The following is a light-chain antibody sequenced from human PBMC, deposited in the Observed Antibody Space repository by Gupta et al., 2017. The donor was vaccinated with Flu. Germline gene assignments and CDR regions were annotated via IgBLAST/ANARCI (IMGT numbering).Light chain of an antibody. CDR1: QSINSW. Sequence: DIQMTQSPSTLSASVGDRVTITCRASQSINSWLAWYQQKPGKAPKLLIYMASALESGVPSRFSGSGSGTEFTLTISSLQPDDFATYYCQQVHSYSWTFGQGTKVAI. V-gene: IGKV1-5*03. J-gene: IGKJ1*01. CDR2: MAS. CDR3: QQVHSYSWT.